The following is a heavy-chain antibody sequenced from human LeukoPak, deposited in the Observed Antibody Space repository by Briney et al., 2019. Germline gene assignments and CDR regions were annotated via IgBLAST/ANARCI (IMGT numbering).Heavy chain of an antibody. V-gene: IGHV1-69*13. CDR3: ARDRDGYNLFDY. J-gene: IGHJ4*02. D-gene: IGHD5-24*01. Sequence: GASVKVSCKASGYTFTGYYMHWVRQAPGQGLEWMGGIIPIFGTANYAQKFQGRVTITADESTSTAYMELSSLRSEDTAVYYCARDRDGYNLFDYWGQGTLVTVSS. CDR2: IIPIFGTA. CDR1: GYTFTGYY.